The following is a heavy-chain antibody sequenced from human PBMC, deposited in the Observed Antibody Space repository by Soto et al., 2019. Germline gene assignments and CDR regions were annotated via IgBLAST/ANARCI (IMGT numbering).Heavy chain of an antibody. V-gene: IGHV4-59*01. Sequence: SETLSLTCTVSGGSISSYYWSWIRQPPGKGLEWIGYIYYSGSTNYNPSLKSRVTISVDTSKNQFSLKLSSVTAADTAVYYCARLLSATVTRLHAFDIWGQGTMVTVSS. CDR2: IYYSGST. J-gene: IGHJ3*02. D-gene: IGHD4-17*01. CDR1: GGSISSYY. CDR3: ARLLSATVTRLHAFDI.